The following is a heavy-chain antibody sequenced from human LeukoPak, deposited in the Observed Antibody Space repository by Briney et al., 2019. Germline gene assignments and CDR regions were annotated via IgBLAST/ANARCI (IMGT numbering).Heavy chain of an antibody. Sequence: PGGSLRLSCAASGFTFSSYSMNWVRQAPGKGLEWVSSISSSSSYIYYADSVKGRFTISRDNAKNSLYLQMNSLRAEDTAVYYCARSTMVRGVFDYWGQGTLVTVSS. V-gene: IGHV3-21*01. D-gene: IGHD3-10*01. J-gene: IGHJ4*02. CDR2: ISSSSSYI. CDR3: ARSTMVRGVFDY. CDR1: GFTFSSYS.